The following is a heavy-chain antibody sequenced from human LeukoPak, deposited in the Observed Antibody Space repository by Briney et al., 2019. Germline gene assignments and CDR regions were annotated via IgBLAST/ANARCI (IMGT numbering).Heavy chain of an antibody. V-gene: IGHV1-2*02. CDR2: INPNSGGT. J-gene: IGHJ1*01. CDR1: GYTFTGYY. CDR3: ARALVAATGTGEYFQH. D-gene: IGHD6-13*01. Sequence: ASVKVSCKASGYTFTGYYMHWVRQAPGQGLEWMGWINPNSGGTNYAQKFQGRVTMTRDTSISTAYMELSRLRSDDTAVYYCARALVAATGTGEYFQHWGRGTLVTVSS.